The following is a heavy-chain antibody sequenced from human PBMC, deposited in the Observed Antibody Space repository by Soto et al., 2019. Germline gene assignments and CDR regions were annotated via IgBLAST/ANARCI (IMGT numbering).Heavy chain of an antibody. CDR1: GFTFSTYW. CDR2: IKYDESEK. CDR3: AREWGASSGRGSDY. V-gene: IGHV3-7*01. D-gene: IGHD6-6*01. J-gene: IGHJ4*02. Sequence: EVQLLESGGGLVQPGGSLRLSCAASGFTFSTYWMSWVRQAPGKGLEWLANIKYDESEKYYVDSVKGRFTISRDNANNSLSLQMNSLTVEDTAVYYCAREWGASSGRGSDYWGQGTLVTVSS.